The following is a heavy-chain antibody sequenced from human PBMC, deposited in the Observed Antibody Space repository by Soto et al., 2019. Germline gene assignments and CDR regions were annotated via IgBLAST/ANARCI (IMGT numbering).Heavy chain of an antibody. Sequence: GASVKVSCKASGYTFTGYYMHWVRQAPGQGLEWMGWMNPNSGNTDYSQKFQGRVTITRDTSASTAYMELSSLRSEDTAVYYCARGGDYGDYNSFDYWGQGTLVTVSS. J-gene: IGHJ4*02. CDR1: GYTFTGYY. D-gene: IGHD4-17*01. V-gene: IGHV1-8*01. CDR2: MNPNSGNT. CDR3: ARGGDYGDYNSFDY.